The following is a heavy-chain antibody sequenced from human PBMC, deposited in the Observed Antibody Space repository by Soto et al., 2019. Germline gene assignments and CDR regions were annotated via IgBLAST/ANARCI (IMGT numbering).Heavy chain of an antibody. CDR3: ARLSTPTDYYDYFWMRRPSTSSDY. Sequence: SLRLSCAASGFTFSSYGMHWVRQAPGKGLEWVAVISYDGSNKYYADSVKGRFTISRDNSKNTLYLQMNSLRAEDTAVYYCARLSTPTDYYDYFWMRRPSTSSDYRGQAT. CDR2: ISYDGSNK. J-gene: IGHJ4*02. V-gene: IGHV3-30*03. CDR1: GFTFSSYG. D-gene: IGHD3-16*01.